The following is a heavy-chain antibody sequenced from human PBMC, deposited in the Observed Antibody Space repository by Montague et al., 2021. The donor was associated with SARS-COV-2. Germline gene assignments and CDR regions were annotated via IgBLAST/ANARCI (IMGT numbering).Heavy chain of an antibody. Sequence: SETLSLTCAVFGGSFSGHIWGWVCQSPGTGLEWIGQINDNEGTKNNPSLTSRVPISLDTPKNQFSLKLSSVTAADTAVYYCARGVPGYWGQGTLVTVSS. D-gene: IGHD4/OR15-4a*01. J-gene: IGHJ4*02. CDR2: INDNEGT. V-gene: IGHV4-34*01. CDR3: ARGVPGY. CDR1: GGSFSGHI.